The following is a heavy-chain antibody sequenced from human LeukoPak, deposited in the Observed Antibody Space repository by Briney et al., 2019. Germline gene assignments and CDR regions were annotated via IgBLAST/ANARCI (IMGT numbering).Heavy chain of an antibody. CDR1: GYTFINNW. CDR2: INPTGSRT. D-gene: IGHD6-13*01. V-gene: IGHV1-46*01. Sequence: ASVKVSCKASGYTFINNWMHWVRQAPGQGLEWVGLINPTGSRTLYAQKFQGRVTMTRDMSTSTDYMELSSLRSEDTAVYYCARVVGLTGYSSSWYSGYYYYMDVWGKGTTVTVSS. J-gene: IGHJ6*03. CDR3: ARVVGLTGYSSSWYSGYYYYMDV.